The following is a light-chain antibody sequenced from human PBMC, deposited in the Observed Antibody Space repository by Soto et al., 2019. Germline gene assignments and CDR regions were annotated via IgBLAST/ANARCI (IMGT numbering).Light chain of an antibody. V-gene: IGLV2-14*01. CDR2: EIN. Sequence: QSALTQPASVSGSPGQSITISCTGASSDIGGYKYVSWYQQHPGKAPKLLIYEINNRPSGVSNRFSGSKSGRTASLTISGLQAEDEADYYCISYTSTHTLQVFGGGTKLTVL. CDR3: ISYTSTHTLQV. J-gene: IGLJ3*02. CDR1: SSDIGGYKY.